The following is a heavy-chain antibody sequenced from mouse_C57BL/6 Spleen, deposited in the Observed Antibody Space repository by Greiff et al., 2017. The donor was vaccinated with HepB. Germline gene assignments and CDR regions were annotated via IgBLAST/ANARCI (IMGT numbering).Heavy chain of an antibody. CDR2: IYPGSGNT. V-gene: IGHV1-76*01. Sequence: QVQLQQSGAELVRPGASVKLSCKASGYTFTDYYINWVKQRPGQGLEWIARIYPGSGNTYYNEKFKGKDTLTAEKSSSTAYMKLSSLTSEDSAVYFCAREAYYYGSSYWFAYWGQGTLVTVSA. CDR3: AREAYYYGSSYWFAY. CDR1: GYTFTDYY. J-gene: IGHJ3*01. D-gene: IGHD1-1*01.